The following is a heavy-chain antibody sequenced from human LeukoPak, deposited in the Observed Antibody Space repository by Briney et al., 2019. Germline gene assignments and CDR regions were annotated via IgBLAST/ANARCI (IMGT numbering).Heavy chain of an antibody. V-gene: IGHV4-4*07. CDR3: ARVFDKDV. CDR2: IITSGGT. CDR1: GGSISSYY. J-gene: IGHJ6*03. Sequence: SETLSLTCTVSGGSISSYYWSWIRQPAGKGLEWIGRIITSGGTHYNPCLKSRVTMSVDTSKNQFSLSLSSVTAADTAVYYCARVFDKDVWGKGTTVTVSS.